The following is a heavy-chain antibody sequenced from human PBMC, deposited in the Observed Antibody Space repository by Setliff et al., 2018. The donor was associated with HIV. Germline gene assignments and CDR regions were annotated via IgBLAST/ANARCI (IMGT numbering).Heavy chain of an antibody. V-gene: IGHV4-31*03. J-gene: IGHJ3*02. D-gene: IGHD7-27*01. CDR2: IYYSGST. Sequence: LSLTCTVSGGSISSGGYYWSWIRQHPGKGLEWIGYIYYSGSTYYNPSLKSRVTISVDTSKNQFSLKLSSVTAADTAVYYCARDHRSNWGREDAFDIWGQGTMVTVSS. CDR1: GGSISSGGYY. CDR3: ARDHRSNWGREDAFDI.